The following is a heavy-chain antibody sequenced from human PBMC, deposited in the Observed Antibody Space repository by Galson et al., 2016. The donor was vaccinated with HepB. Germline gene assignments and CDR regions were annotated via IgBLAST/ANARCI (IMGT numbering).Heavy chain of an antibody. Sequence: SLRLSCAASGFSFSGSGMHWVRQAPGKGLEWVAVIWLDGTYKYYAESVKGRFPISRDNSKNTLYLQMDSLRAEDTAVYYCTRLWGGPYTVTANYYFPAMDIWGQGTTVTVSS. CDR3: TRLWGGPYTVTANYYFPAMDI. V-gene: IGHV3-33*01. J-gene: IGHJ6*02. CDR2: IWLDGTYK. D-gene: IGHD4-17*01. CDR1: GFSFSGSG.